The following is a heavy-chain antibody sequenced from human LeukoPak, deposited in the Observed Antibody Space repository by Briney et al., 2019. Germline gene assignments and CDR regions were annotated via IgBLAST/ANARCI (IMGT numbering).Heavy chain of an antibody. V-gene: IGHV6-1*01. CDR3: ARDSRASSSLPFDY. CDR2: TYYRSKWYS. D-gene: IGHD2-15*01. Sequence: SQTLSLTCALSGDCVSSNRVAWSWVRQSPSRGLGWLGMTYYRSKWYSDYADSVKSRITINADTSKNQFSLHLDSVTPEDTAVYYCARDSRASSSLPFDYWGQGTLVTVSS. CDR1: GDCVSSNRVA. J-gene: IGHJ4*02.